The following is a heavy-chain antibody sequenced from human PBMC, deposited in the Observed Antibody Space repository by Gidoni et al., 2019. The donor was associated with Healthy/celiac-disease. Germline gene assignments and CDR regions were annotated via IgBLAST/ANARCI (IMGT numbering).Heavy chain of an antibody. D-gene: IGHD2-2*01. J-gene: IGHJ5*02. CDR3: AREPYIVVVPAARVRDWFDP. Sequence: QVQLQESGPGLVKPSETLSLTCTVSGGSISSYVCRWIRQPAGKGLEWIGRIYTGGCTSYNPSLKSRVTMSVDTSKNQSSLKLSSVTAADTAVYYWAREPYIVVVPAARVRDWFDPWGQGTLVTVSS. CDR2: IYTGGCT. CDR1: GGSISSYV. V-gene: IGHV4-4*07.